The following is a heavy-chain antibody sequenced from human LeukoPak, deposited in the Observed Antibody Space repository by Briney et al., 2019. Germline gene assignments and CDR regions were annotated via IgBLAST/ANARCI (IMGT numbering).Heavy chain of an antibody. CDR1: GFTFSTYS. Sequence: PGGSLRLSCAASGFTFSTYSMNWVRQAPGKGLEWVSYISTRGSTIYYADSVKGRFTISRDNSKNTLYLQMNSLRAEDTAVYYCAKISVYIYYDSSGYLDYWGQGTLVTVSS. J-gene: IGHJ4*02. CDR3: AKISVYIYYDSSGYLDY. D-gene: IGHD3-22*01. V-gene: IGHV3-48*01. CDR2: ISTRGSTI.